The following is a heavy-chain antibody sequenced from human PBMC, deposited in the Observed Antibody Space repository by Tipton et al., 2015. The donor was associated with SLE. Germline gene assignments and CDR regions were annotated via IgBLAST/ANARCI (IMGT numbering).Heavy chain of an antibody. CDR3: AKWSVVASGQPFGH. Sequence: TLSLTCSVSGDSISTNYWTWIRQPPGKRLEWMGYSYSGGSTNYNPALESRVFISVDTSKSQFSLRLTSVTAADTAVYYCAKWSVVASGQPFGHWGQGILVTVSS. CDR2: SYSGGST. V-gene: IGHV4-59*07. CDR1: GDSISTNY. D-gene: IGHD2-21*01. J-gene: IGHJ4*02.